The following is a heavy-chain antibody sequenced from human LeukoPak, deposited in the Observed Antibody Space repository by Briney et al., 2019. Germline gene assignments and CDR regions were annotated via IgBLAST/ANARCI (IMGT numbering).Heavy chain of an antibody. J-gene: IGHJ3*02. CDR2: ISSDGSHK. V-gene: IGHV3-30*04. Sequence: GGSLRLSCAASGFTFSKFGVHWVRQAPGKGLEWVAVISSDGSHKYYADSVKGRFTISRDNSKNTLYLQMNSLRAEDTAVYYCAKGEIYYGSGSYLRGFAFDIWGQGTMVTVSS. CDR3: AKGEIYYGSGSYLRGFAFDI. CDR1: GFTFSKFG. D-gene: IGHD3-10*01.